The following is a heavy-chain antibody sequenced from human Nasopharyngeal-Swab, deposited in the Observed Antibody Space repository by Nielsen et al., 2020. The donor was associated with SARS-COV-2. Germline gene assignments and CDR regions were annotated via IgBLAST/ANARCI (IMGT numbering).Heavy chain of an antibody. Sequence: SVKVSCKASGGTFSSYAISWVRQAPGQGLEWMGGIIPIFGTANYAQKFQGRVTITADESTSTAYMELSSLRSDDTAVYYCAREGSSWYPHFDYWGQGTLVTVSS. J-gene: IGHJ4*02. CDR1: GGTFSSYA. D-gene: IGHD6-13*01. CDR3: AREGSSWYPHFDY. V-gene: IGHV1-69*13. CDR2: IIPIFGTA.